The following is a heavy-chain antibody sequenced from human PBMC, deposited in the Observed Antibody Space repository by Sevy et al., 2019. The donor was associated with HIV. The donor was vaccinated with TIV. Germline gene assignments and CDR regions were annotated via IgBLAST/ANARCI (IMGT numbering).Heavy chain of an antibody. D-gene: IGHD3-22*01. V-gene: IGHV3-66*01. Sequence: GGSLRLSCAASGFTVSSNYMSWVRQAPGKGLEWVSVIYNGGSTYYAYSVKGRFTISRDNSKNTLYLQMNSLRAEYTAVYYCARVNYYDSSGHPYWGQGTLVTVSS. J-gene: IGHJ4*02. CDR3: ARVNYYDSSGHPY. CDR1: GFTVSSNY. CDR2: IYNGGST.